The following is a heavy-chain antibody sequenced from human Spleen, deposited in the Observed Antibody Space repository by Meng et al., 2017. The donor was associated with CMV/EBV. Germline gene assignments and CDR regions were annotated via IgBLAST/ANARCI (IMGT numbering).Heavy chain of an antibody. V-gene: IGHV1-2*02. D-gene: IGHD3-3*01. CDR1: GYTFTSYD. CDR2: INPNSGDT. J-gene: IGHJ6*02. CDR3: ARSAASDLPYYGLDV. Sequence: ASVKVSCKASGYTFTSYDINWVRQATGQGLEWMAWINPNSGDTKYAQRFQGRVTMTRDTSINTAYMELSSLRSDDTAVYYCARSAASDLPYYGLDVWGQGTTVTVSS.